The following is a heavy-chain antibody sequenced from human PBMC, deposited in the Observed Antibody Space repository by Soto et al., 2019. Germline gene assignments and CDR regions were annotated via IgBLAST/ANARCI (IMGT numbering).Heavy chain of an antibody. Sequence: QVQLVESGGGVAQPGRSLRLSCAASGFTFSSYGMHWVRQAPGKGLERVAVIWYDGSNKYYADSVKGRFTITRDNSKNTLYLQMNSLRAEDTAVYYGASDARPYCYGSGSYYYGMDVWGQGTTVTVSS. CDR1: GFTFSSYG. V-gene: IGHV3-33*01. D-gene: IGHD3-10*01. CDR3: ASDARPYCYGSGSYYYGMDV. CDR2: IWYDGSNK. J-gene: IGHJ6*02.